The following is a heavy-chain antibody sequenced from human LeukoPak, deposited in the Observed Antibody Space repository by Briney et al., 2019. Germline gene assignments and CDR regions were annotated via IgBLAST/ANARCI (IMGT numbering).Heavy chain of an antibody. CDR3: AREVKYGSGPFGFAY. D-gene: IGHD3-10*01. CDR1: GGSISSGDYY. Sequence: SETLSLTCTVSGGSISSGDYYWSWIRQPPGKGLEWIGYIYYSGSTYYNPSLESRVTISVDTSKNQFSLKLSSVTAADTAVYYCAREVKYGSGPFGFAYWGQGTLVTVSS. CDR2: IYYSGST. V-gene: IGHV4-30-4*08. J-gene: IGHJ4*02.